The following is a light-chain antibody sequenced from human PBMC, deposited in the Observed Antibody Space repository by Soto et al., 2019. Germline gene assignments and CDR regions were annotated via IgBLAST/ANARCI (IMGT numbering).Light chain of an antibody. CDR1: QSFSTN. V-gene: IGKV3-15*01. CDR2: AAS. Sequence: EIVMTQSPATLSVSPGDRATLSCRASQSFSTNLVWYQHKPGQAPRLLIYAASTRATGIPARFSGSGSGTHFTLTISSLQSEDFAVYFWQQYNDLPLVLTFGGGTKVEIK. CDR3: QQYNDLPLVLT. J-gene: IGKJ4*01.